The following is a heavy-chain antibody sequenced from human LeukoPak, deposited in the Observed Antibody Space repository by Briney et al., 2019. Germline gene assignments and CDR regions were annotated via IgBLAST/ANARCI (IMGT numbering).Heavy chain of an antibody. CDR3: AKDPRITISGVATSFDY. J-gene: IGHJ4*02. CDR2: ISGSGGST. Sequence: GGSLRLSCAASGFTFSSYAMRSVRLAPRKGLEWVLAISGSGGSTYYADSVKGPFTISRDNSKNTVYLQMNSLRAEGTAVYYCAKDPRITISGVATSFDYWGQGTLVTVSS. V-gene: IGHV3-23*01. CDR1: GFTFSSYA. D-gene: IGHD3-3*01.